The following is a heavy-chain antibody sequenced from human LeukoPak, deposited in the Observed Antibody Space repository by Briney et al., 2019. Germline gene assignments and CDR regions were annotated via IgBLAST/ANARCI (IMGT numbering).Heavy chain of an antibody. D-gene: IGHD1-20*01. J-gene: IGHJ4*02. Sequence: SETLSLTCTVSGYSISSGYYWGWIRQPPGKGLEWIGTIYHSGSTYYNPSLKGRVTISVDTSKNQFSLSLSSVTAADTAVYYCARHIAITGLRGFDYWGQGTLVTVSS. CDR1: GYSISSGYY. CDR2: IYHSGST. CDR3: ARHIAITGLRGFDY. V-gene: IGHV4-38-2*02.